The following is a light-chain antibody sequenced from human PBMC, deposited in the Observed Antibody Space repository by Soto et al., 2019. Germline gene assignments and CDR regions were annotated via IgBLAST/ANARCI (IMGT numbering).Light chain of an antibody. CDR1: QSVSSSY. CDR3: QQYGSSRT. V-gene: IGKV3-20*01. J-gene: IGKJ1*01. Sequence: EIVLTQSPGTLSLSPGERGALSCGASQSVSSSYLAWYQQKPGQAPRLLIYGASSRATGIPDRLSGSGSGTVFTLTISRLEPEDSAVYYCQQYGSSRTFGQGTKVDIK. CDR2: GAS.